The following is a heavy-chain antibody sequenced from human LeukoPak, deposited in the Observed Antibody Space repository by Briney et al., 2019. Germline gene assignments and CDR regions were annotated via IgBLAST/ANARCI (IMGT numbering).Heavy chain of an antibody. CDR3: ARAELLTPTQWFDP. J-gene: IGHJ5*02. D-gene: IGHD2-21*02. V-gene: IGHV1-69*13. Sequence: GASVKVSCKASGGTFSSYAISWVRQAPGQGLEWMGGIIPISGTANYAQKFQGRVTITADESTSTAYMELSSLRSEDTAVYYCARAELLTPTQWFDPWSQGTLVTVSS. CDR2: IIPISGTA. CDR1: GGTFSSYA.